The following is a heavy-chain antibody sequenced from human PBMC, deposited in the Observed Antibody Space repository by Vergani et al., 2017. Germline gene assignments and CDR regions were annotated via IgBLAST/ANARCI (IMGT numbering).Heavy chain of an antibody. CDR3: ARGGDYDILTGYYLPLDY. Sequence: QVQLPESGPGLVKPSETLSLTCTVSGGSVSSGSYYWSWIRQPAGKGLEWIGYIYYSGSTNYNPSLKIRVTISVDTSKNQFSLKLSSVTAADTAVYYCARGGDYDILTGYYLPLDYWGQGTLVTVSS. J-gene: IGHJ4*02. D-gene: IGHD3-9*01. V-gene: IGHV4-61*10. CDR2: IYYSGST. CDR1: GGSVSSGSYY.